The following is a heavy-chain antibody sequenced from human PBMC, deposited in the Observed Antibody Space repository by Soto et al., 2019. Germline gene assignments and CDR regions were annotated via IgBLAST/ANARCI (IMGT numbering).Heavy chain of an antibody. J-gene: IGHJ4*02. V-gene: IGHV3-30*18. CDR1: GFTFSSYG. CDR2: ISYDGSNK. D-gene: IGHD6-19*01. Sequence: GGSLRLSCAASGFTFSSYGMHWVRQAPGKGLEWVAVISYDGSNKYYADSVKGRFTISRENSKNTLYLQMNSLRAEDTAVYYCAKESAKGSSGWYDGESFDYWGQGTLVTVSS. CDR3: AKESAKGSSGWYDGESFDY.